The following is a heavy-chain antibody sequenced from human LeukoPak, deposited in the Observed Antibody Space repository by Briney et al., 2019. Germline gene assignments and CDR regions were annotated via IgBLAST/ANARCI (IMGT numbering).Heavy chain of an antibody. Sequence: ASVKVSCKASDYTFTSYSISWVRQAPGQGLEWMGWISAYNGNTNYVQKFQGRVTMTTDTSTSTAYMELRSLRSDDTAVYYCARDAPYFYDTSGYPFDYWGQGTLVTVSS. D-gene: IGHD3-22*01. V-gene: IGHV1-18*04. CDR2: ISAYNGNT. J-gene: IGHJ4*02. CDR1: DYTFTSYS. CDR3: ARDAPYFYDTSGYPFDY.